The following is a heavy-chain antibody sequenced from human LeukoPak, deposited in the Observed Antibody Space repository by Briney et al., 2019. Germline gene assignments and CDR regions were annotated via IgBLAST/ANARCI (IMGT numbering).Heavy chain of an antibody. CDR2: IFYSGST. D-gene: IGHD2-8*01. V-gene: IGHV4-38-2*02. CDR1: GYSISSDYY. Sequence: SSETLSLTCTVSGYSISSDYYWGWMRQPPGKGLEWIGNIFYSGSTYYSPSLKSRVTILLDTSRNQFSLKLNSVTAADTAVYYCAKSNGFGLLDIWGQGTMVTVSS. CDR3: AKSNGFGLLDI. J-gene: IGHJ3*02.